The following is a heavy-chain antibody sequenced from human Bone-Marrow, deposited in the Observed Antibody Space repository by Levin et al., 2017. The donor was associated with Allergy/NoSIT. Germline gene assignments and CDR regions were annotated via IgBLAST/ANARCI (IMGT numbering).Heavy chain of an antibody. CDR1: GGPISSNNYY. Sequence: SQTLSLTCTVSGGPISSNNYYWGWIRQTPGKGLEWIGSMHYSGSIYHNPSLKSRLTISVDTSKNQFSLKLSSVTAADTAVYYCVRGLRRVTIFGVVIAPGAFDIWGQGTMVIVSS. V-gene: IGHV4-39*07. CDR2: MHYSGSI. D-gene: IGHD3-3*01. CDR3: VRGLRRVTIFGVVIAPGAFDI. J-gene: IGHJ3*02.